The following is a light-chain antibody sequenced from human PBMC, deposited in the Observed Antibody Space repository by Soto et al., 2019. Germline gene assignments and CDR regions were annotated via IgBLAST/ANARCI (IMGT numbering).Light chain of an antibody. CDR2: AAA. J-gene: IGKJ4*01. CDR1: QGIGND. Sequence: AIQMAQSPSSLSASVGDRVTITCRASQGIGNDVGWFQQKPGKAPKLLIHAAATLQSGVPSRFRGSRRGTGLTLTISSLQPEDFATYYYLHDHHYPLTFGGGTKVEIK. CDR3: LHDHHYPLT. V-gene: IGKV1-6*02.